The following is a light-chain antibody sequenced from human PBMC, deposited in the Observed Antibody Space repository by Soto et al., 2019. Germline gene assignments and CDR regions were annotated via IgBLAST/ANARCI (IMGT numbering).Light chain of an antibody. CDR1: QGISTW. V-gene: IGKV1-12*01. Sequence: DIQMTQSPSSISASVGDTVTITCRASQGISTWVGWYQQKPGKAPNLLIYGASSLQSGVPSRFSGSGSGTDFTLTITSLQPDDFATYYCQQTHSFPFTFGQGTRLEIK. J-gene: IGKJ5*01. CDR2: GAS. CDR3: QQTHSFPFT.